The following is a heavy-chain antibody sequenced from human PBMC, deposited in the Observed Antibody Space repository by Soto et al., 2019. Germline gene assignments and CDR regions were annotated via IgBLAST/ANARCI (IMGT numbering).Heavy chain of an antibody. V-gene: IGHV2-5*02. D-gene: IGHD2-15*01. CDR3: SHIGPCWSGGRCSYYFDY. CDR1: GFSLSTSGVG. CDR2: IYWDDDK. Sequence: QIPLKESGPTLVKPTQTLTLTCTFSGFSLSTSGVGVGWIRQPPGKALEWRALIYWDDDKRYRPSLKSRLTITKDTPKYQVVLTMINRDPVDTATYYCSHIGPCWSGGRCSYYFDYWGQGTLVTVSS. J-gene: IGHJ4*02.